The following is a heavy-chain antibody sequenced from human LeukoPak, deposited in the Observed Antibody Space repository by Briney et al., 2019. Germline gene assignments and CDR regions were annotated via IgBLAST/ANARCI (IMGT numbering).Heavy chain of an antibody. V-gene: IGHV3-49*04. CDR1: GFTFGDYA. J-gene: IGHJ6*02. CDR3: TRDPENSSGWYLGYYYYYGMDV. CDR2: IRSKAYGGTT. Sequence: GGSLRLSCTASGFTFGDYAMSWVRQAPGKGLEWVGFIRSKAYGGTTEYAASVKGRFTTSRDDSKSIAYLQMNSLKTEDTAVYYCTRDPENSSGWYLGYYYYYGMDVWGQGTTVTVSS. D-gene: IGHD6-19*01.